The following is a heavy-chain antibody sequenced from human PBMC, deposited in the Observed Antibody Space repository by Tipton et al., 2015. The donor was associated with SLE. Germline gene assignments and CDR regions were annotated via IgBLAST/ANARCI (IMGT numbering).Heavy chain of an antibody. Sequence: LRLSCTVSGGSVSSYYWTWIRQPPGKGLEWIGYIYYNGDTNYNPSLKSRVTISVDTSKNQFSLGVKSVTAADTAIYFCARAQPYTGTIVSNYFDYWGQGALVTVSS. CDR1: GGSVSSYY. J-gene: IGHJ4*02. CDR2: IYYNGDT. V-gene: IGHV4-59*02. D-gene: IGHD1-26*01. CDR3: ARAQPYTGTIVSNYFDY.